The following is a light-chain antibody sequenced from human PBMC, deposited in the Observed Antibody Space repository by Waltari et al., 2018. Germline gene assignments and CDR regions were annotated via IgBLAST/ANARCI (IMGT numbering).Light chain of an antibody. Sequence: ENVLTQSPGTLSLSPGEGATLSCRAGQSVSSSYLAWYQQKPGQAPRLLIYGASSRATGIPDRFSGSGSGTDFTLTISRLEPEDFAVYYCQQYGSSLYTFGQGTKLEI. V-gene: IGKV3-20*01. CDR3: QQYGSSLYT. CDR1: QSVSSSY. J-gene: IGKJ2*01. CDR2: GAS.